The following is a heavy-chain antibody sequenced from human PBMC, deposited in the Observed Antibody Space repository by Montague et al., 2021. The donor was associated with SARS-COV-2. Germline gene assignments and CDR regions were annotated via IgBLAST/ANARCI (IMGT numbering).Heavy chain of an antibody. CDR1: TEAFNGYY. D-gene: IGHD6-13*01. V-gene: IGHV4-34*01. J-gene: IGHJ4*02. CDR2: ASHPGSA. Sequence: SETLSLTCAVYTEAFNGYYWTWIRQPPGKGLEWIGDASHPGSAKYNPSLKGRVSISLDTSRNQFSLTLNSVTAADTAIYYCASHPVFQQLYSWGQGTLVSVSS. CDR3: ASHPVFQQLYS.